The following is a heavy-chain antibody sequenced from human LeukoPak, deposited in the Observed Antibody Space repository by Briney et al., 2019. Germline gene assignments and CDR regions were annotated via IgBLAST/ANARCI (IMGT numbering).Heavy chain of an antibody. V-gene: IGHV1-18*01. CDR1: GYTFSIYS. J-gene: IGHJ4*02. Sequence: ASVKVSCKASGYTFSIYSITWVRQAPGQGLEWMGWISAYNGDTNYAQKLQDRVTMTTDTSTSTAHMELRSLRSDDTAVYYCARDLQGRAKFDYWGQGTWSPSPQ. CDR2: ISAYNGDT. CDR3: ARDLQGRAKFDY. D-gene: IGHD5-24*01.